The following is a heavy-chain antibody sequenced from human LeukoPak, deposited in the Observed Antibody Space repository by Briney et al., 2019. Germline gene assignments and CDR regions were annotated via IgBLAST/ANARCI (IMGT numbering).Heavy chain of an antibody. V-gene: IGHV3-30*18. CDR2: IANDAKTT. D-gene: IGHD3-10*01. CDR1: GFTFSIYG. J-gene: IGHJ5*02. CDR3: TKEGLPSGSSWSAWFDP. Sequence: GGSLRLSCAASGFTFSIYGTHWVRQAPGKGLEWVAVIANDAKTTYYADSVKGRFTISRDNSKNTFYLQMNRLRAEGTGVYYCTKEGLPSGSSWSAWFDPWGQGTLVTVSS.